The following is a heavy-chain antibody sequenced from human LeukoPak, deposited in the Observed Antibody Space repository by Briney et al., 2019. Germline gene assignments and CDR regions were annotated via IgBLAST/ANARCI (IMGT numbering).Heavy chain of an antibody. CDR1: GCTFSSSS. CDR3: AKDGRGSFDY. V-gene: IGHV3-23*01. CDR2: RRNSGGST. J-gene: IGHJ4*02. Sequence: GGSLRLSCAASGCTFSSSSMRWLSHAQGKGLEWFAGRRNSGGSTSDTDSVKGRFTIFRDNSKNTLYRQMNSLRAEDTAVYYCAKDGRGSFDYWGQGTLVTVSS. D-gene: IGHD1-26*01.